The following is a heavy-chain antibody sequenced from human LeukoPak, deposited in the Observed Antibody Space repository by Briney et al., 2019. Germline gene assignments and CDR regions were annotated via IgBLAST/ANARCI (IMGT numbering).Heavy chain of an antibody. Sequence: SVKVSCKASGGSFSTYAISWVRQAPGQGLEWMGGIIPFFGTPSYAQKFHGRVTITADESTNTAYMKVSSLRSEDTALYYCARYKVPPHQDSSMVPGVYYYYGMDVWGLGTTVTVSS. J-gene: IGHJ6*02. V-gene: IGHV1-69*13. CDR1: GGSFSTYA. D-gene: IGHD3-10*01. CDR3: ARYKVPPHQDSSMVPGVYYYYGMDV. CDR2: IIPFFGTP.